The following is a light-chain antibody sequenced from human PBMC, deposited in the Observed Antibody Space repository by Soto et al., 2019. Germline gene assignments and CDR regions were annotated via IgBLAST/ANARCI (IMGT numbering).Light chain of an antibody. CDR2: EVS. J-gene: IGLJ1*01. Sequence: QSALPQSASVSGSPGQSITISCTGTSSDVGGYNYVSWYQQHPDKAPKLMIYEVSNRPSGVSNRFSGSKSGNTASLTISGLQAEDEADYYCSSYTSSSFYVFGTGTKVTVL. CDR1: SSDVGGYNY. V-gene: IGLV2-14*01. CDR3: SSYTSSSFYV.